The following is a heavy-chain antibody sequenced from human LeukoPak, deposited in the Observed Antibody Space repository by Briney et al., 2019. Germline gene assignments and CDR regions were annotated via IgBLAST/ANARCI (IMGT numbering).Heavy chain of an antibody. Sequence: GGSLRLSCAASGFTFSDYCMNWVRQAPGKGLEWVANIKQDGGETCYVDSVKGRFTISRDNAKNSLYLQMNSLRAEDTAVYYCARVEDYDILTGFDYWGQGTLVTVSS. J-gene: IGHJ4*02. CDR1: GFTFSDYC. D-gene: IGHD3-9*01. CDR2: IKQDGGET. V-gene: IGHV3-7*01. CDR3: ARVEDYDILTGFDY.